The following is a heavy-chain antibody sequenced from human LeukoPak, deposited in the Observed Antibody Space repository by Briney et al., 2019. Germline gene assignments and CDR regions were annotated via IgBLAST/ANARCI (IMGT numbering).Heavy chain of an antibody. V-gene: IGHV4-34*01. D-gene: IGHD3-10*01. CDR2: INHSGST. CDR3: ARAYGSGSYCNY. Sequence: PSETLSLTCAVYGGSFSGYYWSWIRQPPGKGLEWIGEINHSGSTNYNPSPKSRVTISVDTSKNQFSLKLSSVTAADTAVYYCARAYGSGSYCNYWGQGTLVTVSS. CDR1: GGSFSGYY. J-gene: IGHJ4*02.